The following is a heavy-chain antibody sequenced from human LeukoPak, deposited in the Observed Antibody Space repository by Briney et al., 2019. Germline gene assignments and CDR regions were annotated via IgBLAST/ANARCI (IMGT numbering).Heavy chain of an antibody. Sequence: SETLSLTSAVYGESFSGYYWSWMRQPPGEGLVWIGEPNHSGSTNYTPSLKSRVTISVDTSKNQFSLKLSSVTAADTAVYYCARRNRSYGSGSVDYWGQGTLVTVSS. D-gene: IGHD3-10*01. V-gene: IGHV4-34*01. J-gene: IGHJ4*02. CDR2: PNHSGST. CDR3: ARRNRSYGSGSVDY. CDR1: GESFSGYY.